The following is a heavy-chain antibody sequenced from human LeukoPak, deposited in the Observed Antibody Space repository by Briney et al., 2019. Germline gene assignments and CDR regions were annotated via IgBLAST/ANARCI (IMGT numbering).Heavy chain of an antibody. CDR3: AAGGRYYDSSGYYYFQD. Sequence: SETLSLTCTVSSHSISTVDYSWSRIRQPPGKGLEWIGYINNRGTSHNPSLKSRVAISVDTSKNQFSLKLTSVTAADTAVYYCAAGGRYYDSSGYYYFQDWGEESLVTVSS. CDR2: INNRGT. CDR1: SHSISTVDYS. D-gene: IGHD3-22*01. J-gene: IGHJ4*02. V-gene: IGHV4-30-4*01.